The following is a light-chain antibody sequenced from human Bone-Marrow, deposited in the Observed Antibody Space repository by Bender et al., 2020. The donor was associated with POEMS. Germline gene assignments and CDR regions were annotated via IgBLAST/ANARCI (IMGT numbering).Light chain of an antibody. CDR2: KDN. V-gene: IGLV3-25*03. CDR1: TQLKQY. CDR3: QSADRSGTFL. Sequence: SYELTQPPSMSLSPGQTARITCSADTQLKQYVFWYQQKPGQAPVLVIYKDNERPSGIPERFSGSSSGTTVTLTISGVQAEDEGDYFCQSADRSGTFLFGGGTKLTVL. J-gene: IGLJ3*02.